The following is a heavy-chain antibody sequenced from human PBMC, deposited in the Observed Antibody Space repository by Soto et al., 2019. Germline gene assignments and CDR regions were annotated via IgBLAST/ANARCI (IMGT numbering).Heavy chain of an antibody. J-gene: IGHJ6*02. V-gene: IGHV1-18*04. CDR2: ISAYNGNT. CDR1: GYTFTSYG. Sequence: ASVKVSCKASGYTFTSYGISWVRQAPGQGLEWMGWISAYNGNTNYAQKFQGRVTMTTDTSTSTAYMELRSLRSDDTAVYYCARDPWSGYYPQGGMDVWGQGTKVTVSS. CDR3: ARDPWSGYYPQGGMDV. D-gene: IGHD3-3*01.